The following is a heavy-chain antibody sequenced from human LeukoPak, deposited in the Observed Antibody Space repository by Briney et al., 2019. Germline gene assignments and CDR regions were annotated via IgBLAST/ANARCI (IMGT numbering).Heavy chain of an antibody. CDR2: ISDDGSTK. Sequence: PGRSLRLSCAASGFPFSGYAMHWVRQAPGKGLEWLAVISDDGSTKYRVDSVKGRFTISRDNSKNTLFLQMNSLKPEDTAVYYCARSGKDVWGRGTTVTVSS. J-gene: IGHJ6*02. CDR1: GFPFSGYA. V-gene: IGHV3-30*04. CDR3: ARSGKDV.